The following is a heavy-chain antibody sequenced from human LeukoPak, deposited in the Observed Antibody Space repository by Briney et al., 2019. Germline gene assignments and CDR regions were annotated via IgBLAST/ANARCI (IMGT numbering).Heavy chain of an antibody. D-gene: IGHD6-25*01. CDR2: IYYSGST. Sequence: SGTLSLTCTVSGVSISSYYWSWIRQPPGKGLEWIGDIYYSGSTNYNPALKSRLTISVDTTKNQFSMKLSSVTAADTDVYYCASSGPVGSFDPWGQGTLVTVSS. J-gene: IGHJ5*02. V-gene: IGHV4-59*01. CDR3: ASSGPVGSFDP. CDR1: GVSISSYY.